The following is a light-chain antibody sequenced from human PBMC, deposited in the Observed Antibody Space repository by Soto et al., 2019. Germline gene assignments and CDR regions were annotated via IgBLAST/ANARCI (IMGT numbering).Light chain of an antibody. CDR3: QQSYSTLTT. Sequence: DIQMTQSPSSLSASVGDRVTITCRASQSISSYLNWHQQKPGKAPKLLIYAASSLQSGVPSRFSGSGSGTDFTLTISSLQPEDFATYYCQQSYSTLTTFGQGTRLEIK. V-gene: IGKV1-39*01. CDR1: QSISSY. J-gene: IGKJ5*01. CDR2: AAS.